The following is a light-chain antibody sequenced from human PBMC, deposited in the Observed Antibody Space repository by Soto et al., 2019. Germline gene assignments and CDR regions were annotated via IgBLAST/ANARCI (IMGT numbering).Light chain of an antibody. CDR2: RDN. CDR1: NIASKN. CDR3: QVWDSSTAV. Sequence: SYELTQPLSVSVALGQTARITGGGNNIASKNVHWYQQKPGQAPVLVIYRDNNRPSGIPERFSGSNSGNTATLTISRAQAGDEADYYCQVWDSSTAVFGGGTKVTVL. J-gene: IGLJ3*02. V-gene: IGLV3-9*01.